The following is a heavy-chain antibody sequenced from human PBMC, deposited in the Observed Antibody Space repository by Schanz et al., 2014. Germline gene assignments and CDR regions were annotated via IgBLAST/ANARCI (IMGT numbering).Heavy chain of an antibody. CDR2: ISAYNGNT. D-gene: IGHD2-2*01. V-gene: IGHV1-18*01. Sequence: QVQLVQSGAEVKKPGASVKVSCKASGYTFTSYGINWVRQAPGQGLEWMGWISAYNGNTNYAQKFQGRVTMTTDTSTGTAYMELRSLRSDDTAVYYCARDRRRYCSTASCLHDNWFDPWGQGTLVIVSS. J-gene: IGHJ5*02. CDR3: ARDRRRYCSTASCLHDNWFDP. CDR1: GYTFTSYG.